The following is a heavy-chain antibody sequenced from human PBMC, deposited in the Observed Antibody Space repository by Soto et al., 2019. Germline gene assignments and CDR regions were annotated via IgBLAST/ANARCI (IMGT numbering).Heavy chain of an antibody. J-gene: IGHJ4*02. CDR3: AREGRHFDY. V-gene: IGHV1-69*06. CDR1: GGTFSSYA. Sequence: ASVKVSCQASGGTFSSYAISWVRQAPGQGLEWMGGINPIFGTPHYAQKYQGRVTITADTFTNTAYMELTRLTSDDTAVYFCAREGRHFDYWGQGTLVTVSS. CDR2: INPIFGTP.